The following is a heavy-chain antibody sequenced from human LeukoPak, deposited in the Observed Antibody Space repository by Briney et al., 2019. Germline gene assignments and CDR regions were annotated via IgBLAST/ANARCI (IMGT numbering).Heavy chain of an antibody. J-gene: IGHJ4*02. D-gene: IGHD3-10*01. CDR1: GGSISSYY. CDR2: IYYSGST. Sequence: SETLSLTCTVSGGSISSYYWSWTRQPPGKGLEWIGYIYYSGSTNYNPSLKSRVTISVDTSKNQFSLKLSSVTAADTAVYYCARLKWFGEPRFDYWGQGTLVTVSS. CDR3: ARLKWFGEPRFDY. V-gene: IGHV4-59*01.